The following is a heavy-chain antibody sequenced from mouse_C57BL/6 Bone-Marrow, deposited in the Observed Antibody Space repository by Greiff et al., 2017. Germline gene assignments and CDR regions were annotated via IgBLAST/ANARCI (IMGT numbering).Heavy chain of an antibody. Sequence: EVMLVESGGGLVQPGGSLKLSCAASGFTFSDYGMAWVRQAPRKGPEWVAFISNLAYSIYYADTVTGRVTISRENAKNTLYLEMSSLRSEDTAMYYCARPLYYGSSPWFAYWGQGTLVTVSA. J-gene: IGHJ3*01. CDR3: ARPLYYGSSPWFAY. D-gene: IGHD1-1*01. V-gene: IGHV5-15*01. CDR2: ISNLAYSI. CDR1: GFTFSDYG.